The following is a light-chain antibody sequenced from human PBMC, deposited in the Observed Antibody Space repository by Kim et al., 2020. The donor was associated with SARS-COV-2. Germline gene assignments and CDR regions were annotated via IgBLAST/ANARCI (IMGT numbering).Light chain of an antibody. Sequence: SYELTQPPSVSVAPGKTARITCGGNNIGSERVHWYQQKPGQAPVLVIYYDSDRPSGIPERFSGSNSGNTATLTISRVEAGDEADYYCQVWDSSSDHVVFGGGTKVTVL. CDR1: NIGSER. J-gene: IGLJ2*01. V-gene: IGLV3-21*04. CDR2: YDS. CDR3: QVWDSSSDHVV.